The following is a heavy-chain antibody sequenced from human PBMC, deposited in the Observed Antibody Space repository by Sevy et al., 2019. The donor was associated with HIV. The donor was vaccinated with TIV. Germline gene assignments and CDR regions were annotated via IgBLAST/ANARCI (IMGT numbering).Heavy chain of an antibody. V-gene: IGHV3-11*06. CDR2: ISGMSSYT. CDR3: ARVGCSISSCPKGDAFDI. D-gene: IGHD2-2*01. CDR1: GFTFSDYY. J-gene: IGHJ3*02. Sequence: GSLRLSRAPSGFTFSDYYINWIRPAPGKGLEWVSYISGMSSYTNYADSVKGRFTISRDNAKNSLYLQMNSLRAEDTAVYYCARVGCSISSCPKGDAFDIWGQGTMVTVSS.